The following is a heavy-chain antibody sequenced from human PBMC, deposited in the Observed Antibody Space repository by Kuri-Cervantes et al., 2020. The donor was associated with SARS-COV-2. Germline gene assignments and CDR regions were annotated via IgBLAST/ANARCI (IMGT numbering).Heavy chain of an antibody. CDR1: GFTFSSYS. CDR2: ISSSSSTI. CDR3: ARDGGSSGYDIDY. Sequence: GESLKISCAASGFTFSSYSMNWVRQAPGKGLEWVSYISSSSSTIYYADSVKGRFAISRDNAKNSLYLQMNSLRDEDTAVYYCARDGGSSGYDIDYWGQGTLVTVSS. V-gene: IGHV3-48*02. J-gene: IGHJ4*02. D-gene: IGHD3-22*01.